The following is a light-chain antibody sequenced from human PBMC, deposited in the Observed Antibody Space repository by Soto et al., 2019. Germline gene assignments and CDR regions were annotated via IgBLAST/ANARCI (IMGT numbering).Light chain of an antibody. CDR1: SSNIGSKT. CDR2: SYN. Sequence: QSALTQPPSASGSPGQRVTSSCSGSSSNIGSKTVNWYQQLPGTAPKLLIYSYNQRPSGVPDRFSGSKSGTSASLAISGLQSEDEADYHCAAWDDSLNGPVFGGGTKVTVL. CDR3: AAWDDSLNGPV. J-gene: IGLJ3*02. V-gene: IGLV1-44*01.